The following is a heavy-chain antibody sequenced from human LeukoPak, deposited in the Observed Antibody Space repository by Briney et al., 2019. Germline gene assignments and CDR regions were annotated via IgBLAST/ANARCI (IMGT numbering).Heavy chain of an antibody. CDR1: GGSISGGSYY. CDR3: ARLCPPYYYDSSGYYSTDY. D-gene: IGHD3-22*01. J-gene: IGHJ4*02. CDR2: IYTSGST. Sequence: SETLSLTCTVSGGSISGGSYYWSWIRQPAGKGLEWIGRIYTSGSTDYNPSLKSRVTISVDTSKNQFSLKLSSVTAADTAVYYCARLCPPYYYDSSGYYSTDYWGQGTLVTVSS. V-gene: IGHV4-61*02.